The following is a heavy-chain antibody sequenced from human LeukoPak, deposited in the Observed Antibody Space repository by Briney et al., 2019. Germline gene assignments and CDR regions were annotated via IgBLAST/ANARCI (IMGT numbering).Heavy chain of an antibody. CDR3: AHRPPLETYGRGSAFDI. D-gene: IGHD3-3*01. CDR1: GFPLSTSGVG. J-gene: IGHJ3*02. V-gene: IGHV2-5*02. Sequence: ASGPTLVKPTHTLTLNCSFSGFPLSTSGVGVGWIRQPPGKALEWLALIYWDDDNQYSPSLKNKLAITKDDLKSHVELIMTSMSPVDTGAYYCAHRPPLETYGRGSAFDIWGQGTMVTVSS. CDR2: IYWDDDN.